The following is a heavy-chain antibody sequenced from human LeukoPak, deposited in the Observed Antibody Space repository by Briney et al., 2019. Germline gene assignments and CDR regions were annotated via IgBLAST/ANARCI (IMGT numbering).Heavy chain of an antibody. D-gene: IGHD4-17*01. CDR2: IYYSGST. CDR3: ARGGYGDNYGMDV. J-gene: IGHJ6*02. CDR1: GGSISSGGYY. Sequence: SGTLSLTCTVSGGSISSGGYYWSWIRQHPGKGLEWIGYIYYSGSTYYNPSLKSRVTISVDTSKNQFSLKLSSVTAADTAVYYCARGGYGDNYGMDVWGQGTTVTVSS. V-gene: IGHV4-31*03.